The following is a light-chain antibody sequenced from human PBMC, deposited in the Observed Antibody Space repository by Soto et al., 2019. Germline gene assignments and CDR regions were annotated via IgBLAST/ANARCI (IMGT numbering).Light chain of an antibody. CDR1: QAINTY. CDR2: AAS. V-gene: IGKV1-9*01. J-gene: IGKJ5*01. Sequence: DIQLTQSPSFLSASVGDRVTITCRASQAINTYLAWYQQKPGKSPKLLIFAASTLQNGVPARFSGSGSGTEFTVTITSLQPEDFAAYYCQQRKSYPLTFGQGTRLEIK. CDR3: QQRKSYPLT.